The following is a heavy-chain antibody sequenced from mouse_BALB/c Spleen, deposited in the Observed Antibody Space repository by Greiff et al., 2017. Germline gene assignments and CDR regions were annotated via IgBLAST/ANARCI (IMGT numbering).Heavy chain of an antibody. J-gene: IGHJ2*01. Sequence: VQLQQSGAELMKPGASVKISCKATGYTFSSYWIEWVKQRPGHGLEWIGEILPGSGSTNYNEKFKGKATFTADTSSNTAYMQLSSLTSEDSAVYYCARQLGLRGYFDYWGQGTTLTVSS. V-gene: IGHV1-9*01. CDR3: ARQLGLRGYFDY. CDR1: GYTFSSYW. CDR2: ILPGSGST. D-gene: IGHD3-1*01.